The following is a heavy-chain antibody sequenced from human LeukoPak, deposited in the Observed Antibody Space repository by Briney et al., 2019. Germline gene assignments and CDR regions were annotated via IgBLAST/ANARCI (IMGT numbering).Heavy chain of an antibody. Sequence: GGSLRLSCAASGFTFSSYTMNWVRQAPGKGLEWVSSITYGSSLIYDADSVEGRFTISRDNSKNSLYLQMNSLRAEDTAVYYCARDRAKVVWAFDIWGQGTMVTVSS. CDR1: GFTFSSYT. J-gene: IGHJ3*02. CDR2: ITYGSSLI. V-gene: IGHV3-48*04. D-gene: IGHD2-8*02. CDR3: ARDRAKVVWAFDI.